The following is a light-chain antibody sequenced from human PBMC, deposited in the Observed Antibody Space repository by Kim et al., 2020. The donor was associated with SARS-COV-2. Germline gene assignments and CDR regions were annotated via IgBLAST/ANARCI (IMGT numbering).Light chain of an antibody. V-gene: IGKV3-20*01. CDR3: QQYGSSLYT. CDR1: QSVSSSY. J-gene: IGKJ2*01. CDR2: GAS. Sequence: LYPGERATHSCRASQSVSSSYLAWYQQKPGQAPRLLIYGASSRATGIPDRFSGSGSGTDFTLTISRLEPEDFAVYYCQQYGSSLYTFGQGTKLE.